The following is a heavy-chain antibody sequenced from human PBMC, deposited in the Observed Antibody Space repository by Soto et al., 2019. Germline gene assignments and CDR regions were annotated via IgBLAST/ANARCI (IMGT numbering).Heavy chain of an antibody. CDR2: VYWDDDK. CDR3: ATLTADF. J-gene: IGHJ4*02. V-gene: IGHV2-5*02. Sequence: ITLEESGPTLVKPTETLTLTCTFSGFSLTTGVGVGWVRQTPGKALEWLALVYWDDDKHYNPSLKTRLTITKDDSKGQVVLTMNKMDPADSATYYCATLTADFWGPGTLVTVS. CDR1: GFSLTTGVG.